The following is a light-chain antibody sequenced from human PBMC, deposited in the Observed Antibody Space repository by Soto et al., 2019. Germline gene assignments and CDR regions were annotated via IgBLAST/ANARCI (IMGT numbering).Light chain of an antibody. CDR1: QSVSSN. V-gene: IGKV3-15*01. CDR2: GAS. Sequence: VVVPQTPATLSVSPGERATLSCRASQSVSSNLAWYQQKPGQAPRLLIYGASTRATGIPARFSGSGSGTEFTLTISSLQSEDFAVYYCHQYDNWPKTFGQGTRLEIK. J-gene: IGKJ5*01. CDR3: HQYDNWPKT.